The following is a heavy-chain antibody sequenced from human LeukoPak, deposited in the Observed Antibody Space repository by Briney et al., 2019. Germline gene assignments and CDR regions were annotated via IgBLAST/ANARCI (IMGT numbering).Heavy chain of an antibody. Sequence: PSETLSLTCTVSGGSISSYYWSWIRQPPGKGLEWIGYIYYSGSTNYNPSLKSRVTISVDTSKNQFSLKLSSVTAADTAVYYCARHRTHTRKGIAAAGSYWYFDLWGRGTLVTVSS. CDR3: ARHRTHTRKGIAAAGSYWYFDL. D-gene: IGHD6-13*01. J-gene: IGHJ2*01. CDR2: IYYSGST. V-gene: IGHV4-59*01. CDR1: GGSISSYY.